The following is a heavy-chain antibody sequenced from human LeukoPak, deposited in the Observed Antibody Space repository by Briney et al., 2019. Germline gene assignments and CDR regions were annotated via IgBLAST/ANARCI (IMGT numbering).Heavy chain of an antibody. CDR3: ARLGKCSSTSCYNWFDP. Sequence: GESLKISCKGSGYSFTSYWIGWVRQMPGKGLEWMGIIYPGDSDTRYSPSFQGQVTISADKSISTAYLQWSSLKASVTAMYYCARLGKCSSTSCYNWFDPWGQGTLVTVSS. J-gene: IGHJ5*02. CDR2: IYPGDSDT. V-gene: IGHV5-51*01. CDR1: GYSFTSYW. D-gene: IGHD2-2*01.